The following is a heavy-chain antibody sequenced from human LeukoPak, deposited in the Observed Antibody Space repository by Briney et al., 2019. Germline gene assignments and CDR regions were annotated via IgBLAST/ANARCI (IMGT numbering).Heavy chain of an antibody. CDR3: ARGGYRSSWTNSDY. D-gene: IGHD6-13*01. V-gene: IGHV1-2*02. CDR2: INPNSGGT. J-gene: IGHJ4*02. Sequence: GASVKVSCKASGYTFTDYYMHWVRQAPGQGLEWMGWINPNSGGTNYAQKFQGRATMTGDTSITTAYMELSRLRSDDTAVYFCARGGYRSSWTNSDYWGQGTLVTASS. CDR1: GYTFTDYY.